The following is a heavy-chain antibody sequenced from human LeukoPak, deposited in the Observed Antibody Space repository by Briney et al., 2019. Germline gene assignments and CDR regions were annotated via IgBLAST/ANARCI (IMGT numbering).Heavy chain of an antibody. CDR1: GLTFNNYA. CDR3: AKILQGSSNDDY. Sequence: GGSLRLSCSASGLTFNNYAMNWVRQAPGEGLEWVSAISASGGTSYYADSVKGRFTISRDNSRNTVYLQIHSLRAEDTAVYYCAKILQGSSNDDYWGQGTLVTVSS. V-gene: IGHV3-23*01. D-gene: IGHD6-13*01. CDR2: ISASGGTS. J-gene: IGHJ4*02.